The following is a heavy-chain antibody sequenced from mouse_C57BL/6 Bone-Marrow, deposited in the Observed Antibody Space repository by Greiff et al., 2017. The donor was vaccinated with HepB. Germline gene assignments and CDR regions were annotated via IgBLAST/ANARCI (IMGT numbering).Heavy chain of an antibody. Sequence: EVKLQESGGGLVQPGRSMKLSCVASGFTFSNYWMNWVRQSPEKGLEWVAQIRLKSDNYATHYAESVKGRFTISRDDSKSSVYMQMNNLRAEDTGIYYCTGGTYDYPLFAYWGQGTLVTVSA. CDR3: TGGTYDYPLFAY. D-gene: IGHD2-4*01. J-gene: IGHJ3*01. CDR1: GFTFSNYW. V-gene: IGHV6-3*01. CDR2: IRLKSDNYAT.